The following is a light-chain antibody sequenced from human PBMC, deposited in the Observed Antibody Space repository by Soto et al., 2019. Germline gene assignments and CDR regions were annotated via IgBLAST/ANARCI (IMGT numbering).Light chain of an antibody. V-gene: IGLV2-14*01. CDR2: GVT. CDR1: SSDVGGYNY. J-gene: IGLJ2*01. CDR3: SSYTGSSTYVV. Sequence: QSALTQPASVSGSPGQSITISCTGTSSDVGGYNYVSWYQQHPGIAPKLLIYGVTNRPSGVSPRFSGSKSANTASLTISGLQAEDEADYYCSSYTGSSTYVVFGGGTKLTVL.